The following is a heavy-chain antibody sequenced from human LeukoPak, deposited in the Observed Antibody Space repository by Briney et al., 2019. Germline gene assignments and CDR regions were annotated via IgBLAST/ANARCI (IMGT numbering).Heavy chain of an antibody. V-gene: IGHV3-13*05. D-gene: IGHD2-15*01. CDR1: GFTFSSYD. CDR2: IGTAGDP. J-gene: IGHJ3*02. Sequence: PGRSLRLSCAASGFTFSSYDMHWVRHATGKGLEWVSAIGTAGDPYYPGSVKGRFTISRENAKNSLYLQMISLRAGDTAVYYCARGLRYCSGGSCYNSDAFDIWGQGTMVTVSS. CDR3: ARGLRYCSGGSCYNSDAFDI.